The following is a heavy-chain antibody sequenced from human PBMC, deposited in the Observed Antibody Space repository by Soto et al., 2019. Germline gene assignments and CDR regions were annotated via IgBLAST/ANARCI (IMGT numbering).Heavy chain of an antibody. CDR2: ISSSSSYI. J-gene: IGHJ3*02. V-gene: IGHV3-21*01. CDR3: ARDHGLSSYAFDI. Sequence: GGFLRLSCAASGFTFSSYSRNWVRQAPGKGLEWVSSISSSSSYIYYADSVKGRFTISRDNAKNSLYLQMNSLRAEDTAVYYCARDHGLSSYAFDIWGQGTMVTVS. D-gene: IGHD2-15*01. CDR1: GFTFSSYS.